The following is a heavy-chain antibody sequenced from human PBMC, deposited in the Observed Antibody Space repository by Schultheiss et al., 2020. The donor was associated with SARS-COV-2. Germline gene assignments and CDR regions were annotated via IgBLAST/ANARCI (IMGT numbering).Heavy chain of an antibody. Sequence: SQTLSLTCAVYGGSFSGYYWSWIRQPPGKGLEYIGYIYYSGSTNYNPSLKSRVTISVDTSKNQFSLKLSSVTAADTAVYYCARAHSTRRVVVVAATVSRLGWFDPWGQGTLVTVSS. V-gene: IGHV4-34*01. J-gene: IGHJ5*02. CDR3: ARAHSTRRVVVVAATVSRLGWFDP. D-gene: IGHD2-15*01. CDR2: IYYSGST. CDR1: GGSFSGYY.